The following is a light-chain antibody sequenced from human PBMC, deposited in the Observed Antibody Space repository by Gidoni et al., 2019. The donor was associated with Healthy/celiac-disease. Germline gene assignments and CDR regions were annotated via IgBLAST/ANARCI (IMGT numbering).Light chain of an antibody. CDR2: DAS. V-gene: IGKV1-33*01. J-gene: IGKJ4*01. Sequence: DIQMTQSPSSLPASVGDRVTITCQASQDISNYLNWYQQKPGKAPKLLIYDASQLETGVPSRFSGSGSGTDFTFTISRLQPEGSATYYCQQYDNLPLTFGGGTKVEIK. CDR3: QQYDNLPLT. CDR1: QDISNY.